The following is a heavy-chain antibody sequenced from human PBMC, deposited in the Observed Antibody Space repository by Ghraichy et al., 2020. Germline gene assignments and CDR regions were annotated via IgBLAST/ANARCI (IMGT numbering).Heavy chain of an antibody. V-gene: IGHV3-48*02. D-gene: IGHD2-15*01. CDR3: ARGSDFYDATPPGPAY. Sequence: LSLTCAASGFTFSYYSMHWVRQAPGKGPECVSYISSSTTTYYADSVEGRFTISRDNAKSSLYLQMNSLRDEDTAFYYCARGSDFYDATPPGPAYWGQGTLVTVSS. J-gene: IGHJ4*02. CDR1: GFTFSYYS. CDR2: ISSSTTT.